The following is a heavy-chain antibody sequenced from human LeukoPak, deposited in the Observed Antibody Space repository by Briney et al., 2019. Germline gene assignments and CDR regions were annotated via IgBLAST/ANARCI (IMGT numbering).Heavy chain of an antibody. CDR1: GTTFSSYW. CDR3: ARAFGDNDFLFDP. V-gene: IGHV3-74*01. J-gene: IGHJ5*02. Sequence: GGSLRLSCSASGTTFSSYWMHWVRQVPGKGLLWVSGIDGDGNNTTYAESVKARFIISRDNAMNTVYLQINRLTADDTAVYYCARAFGDNDFLFDPWGQGTLVTASS. D-gene: IGHD2-21*02. CDR2: IDGDGNNT.